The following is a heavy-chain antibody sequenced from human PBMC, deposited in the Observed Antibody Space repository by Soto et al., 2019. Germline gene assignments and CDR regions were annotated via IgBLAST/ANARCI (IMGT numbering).Heavy chain of an antibody. V-gene: IGHV2-5*02. Sequence: QITLRESGPTRVKPTQTLTLTCTFSGFSLSARPVAVGWIRQPPGKALERLALIYWDDDKRYSPSLMSRLTITKDTSKNQVVLTSTNMDPLDTAIYYCVHRAGIDGDWNGGYFDYWGQGALVTVSS. CDR1: GFSLSARPVA. D-gene: IGHD1-1*01. CDR3: VHRAGIDGDWNGGYFDY. CDR2: IYWDDDK. J-gene: IGHJ4*02.